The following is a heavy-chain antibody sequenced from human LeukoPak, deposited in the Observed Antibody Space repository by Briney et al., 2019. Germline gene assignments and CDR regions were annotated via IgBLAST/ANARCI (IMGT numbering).Heavy chain of an antibody. CDR2: ISATGADT. J-gene: IGHJ4*02. D-gene: IGHD3-10*01. Sequence: GGSLRLSCAASGFTFSNYAMSWVRQAPGKRLEWVSGISATGADTYYADSVKGRITISRDNSKNTLYLQMNSLKTEDTALYYCAKDLDGSGTYSADHWGQGTPVTVSS. CDR1: GFTFSNYA. CDR3: AKDLDGSGTYSADH. V-gene: IGHV3-23*01.